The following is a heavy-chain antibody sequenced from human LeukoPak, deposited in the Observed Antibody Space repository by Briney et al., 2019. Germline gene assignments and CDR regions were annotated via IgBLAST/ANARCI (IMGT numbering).Heavy chain of an antibody. CDR3: AKGVSGDYGAFDI. D-gene: IGHD4-17*01. Sequence: GRSLRLSCAASGFTFDDYAMHWVRQAPGKGLEWVSGISWNSGSIGYADSVKGRFTISRDNAKNSLYLQMNSLRAEDMVLYYCAKGVSGDYGAFDIWGQGTMVTVSS. CDR2: ISWNSGSI. CDR1: GFTFDDYA. J-gene: IGHJ3*02. V-gene: IGHV3-9*03.